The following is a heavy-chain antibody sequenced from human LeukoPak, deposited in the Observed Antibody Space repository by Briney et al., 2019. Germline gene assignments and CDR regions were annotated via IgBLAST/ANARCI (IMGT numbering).Heavy chain of an antibody. CDR3: VRALTGTEDF. D-gene: IGHD1-7*01. V-gene: IGHV3-74*01. CDR1: GFTFSRSR. Sequence: GGSLRLSCAASGFTFSRSRMHWVRQAPGKGLVWVSRINDDGSMTSYVDSVKGRFTISRDNAKNTLYLQMNSLRVEDMAVYYCVRALTGTEDFWGQGTLVTVSS. J-gene: IGHJ4*02. CDR2: INDDGSMT.